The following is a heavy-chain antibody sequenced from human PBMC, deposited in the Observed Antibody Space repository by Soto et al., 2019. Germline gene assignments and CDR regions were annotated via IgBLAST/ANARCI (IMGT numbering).Heavy chain of an antibody. CDR1: GYSFTSYW. V-gene: IGHV5-51*01. Sequence: PGESLKISCKGSGYSFTSYWIGWVRQMPGKGLKWMGIIYPGDSDTRYSPSFQGQVTISADKSKNQFSLKLSSVTAADTAVYYCARGIRITFGGVISVWGQGTLVTVSS. CDR2: IYPGDSDT. J-gene: IGHJ4*02. CDR3: ARGIRITFGGVISV. D-gene: IGHD3-16*01.